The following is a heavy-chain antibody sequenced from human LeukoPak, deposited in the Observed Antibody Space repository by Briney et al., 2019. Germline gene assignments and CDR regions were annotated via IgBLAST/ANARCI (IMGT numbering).Heavy chain of an antibody. J-gene: IGHJ5*02. V-gene: IGHV4-31*03. Sequence: SETLSLTCTVSGGSISSGGYYWSWIRQHPGKGLEWIGYIYYSGSTYYNPSLKSRVTISIDTSKNQFSLKLSSVTAADTAVYYCARGPLNWFDPWGQGTLLTVSS. CDR2: IYYSGST. CDR3: ARGPLNWFDP. CDR1: GGSISSGGYY.